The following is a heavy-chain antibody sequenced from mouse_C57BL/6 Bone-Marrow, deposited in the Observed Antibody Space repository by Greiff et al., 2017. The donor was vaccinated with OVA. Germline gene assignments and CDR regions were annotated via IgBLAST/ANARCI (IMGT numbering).Heavy chain of an antibody. J-gene: IGHJ2*01. Sequence: QVQLQQSGAELVRPGTSVKVSCKASGYAFTNYLIEWVKQRPGQGLEWIGVINPGSGGTNYNEKFKGKATLTADKSSSTAYMQLSSLTSEDSAVYYCARTYYSSRGDYWGQGTTLTVSS. CDR1: GYAFTNYL. D-gene: IGHD2-12*01. V-gene: IGHV1-54*01. CDR2: INPGSGGT. CDR3: ARTYYSSRGDY.